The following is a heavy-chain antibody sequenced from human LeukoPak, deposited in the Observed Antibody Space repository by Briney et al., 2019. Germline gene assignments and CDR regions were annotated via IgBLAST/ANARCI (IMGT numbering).Heavy chain of an antibody. Sequence: ASVKVSCKASGYTFTSYDINWVRQATGQGLEWMGWMNPNSGNTGYAQKFQGRVTMTRNTSISTAYMELSSLRSEDAAVYYCARDTLSSGWYEEGGGIFDYWGQGTLVTVSS. V-gene: IGHV1-8*01. CDR2: MNPNSGNT. CDR1: GYTFTSYD. D-gene: IGHD6-19*01. J-gene: IGHJ4*02. CDR3: ARDTLSSGWYEEGGGIFDY.